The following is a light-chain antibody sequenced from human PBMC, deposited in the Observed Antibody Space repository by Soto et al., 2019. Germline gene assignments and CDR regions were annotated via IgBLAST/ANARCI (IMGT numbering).Light chain of an antibody. Sequence: DIQMTQSPSSLSASVGDRVTITCRASQRISSYLNWYQQKTGKVPKLLIYAASTLQSGVPSRFSGSGSGTDFTLTISSLQPEDFATYYCQQSYNTPPTFGQGTKVEIK. J-gene: IGKJ1*01. CDR1: QRISSY. CDR3: QQSYNTPPT. CDR2: AAS. V-gene: IGKV1-39*01.